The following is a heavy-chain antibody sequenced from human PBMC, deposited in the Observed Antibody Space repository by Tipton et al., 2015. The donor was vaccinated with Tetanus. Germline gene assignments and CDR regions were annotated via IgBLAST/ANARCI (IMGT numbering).Heavy chain of an antibody. CDR1: GFIVSSHY. D-gene: IGHD3-10*01. V-gene: IGHV3-53*01. CDR3: GILVRGVLLTRVIEY. Sequence: SLRLSCVASGFIVSSHYMSWVRQAPGKGLEWVSVMYSGGDTYYVDSVKGRFSIPRDNAKNTLYLQMNSLRVEDTAVYYCGILVRGVLLTRVIEYWGQGTLVTVSS. CDR2: MYSGGDT. J-gene: IGHJ4*02.